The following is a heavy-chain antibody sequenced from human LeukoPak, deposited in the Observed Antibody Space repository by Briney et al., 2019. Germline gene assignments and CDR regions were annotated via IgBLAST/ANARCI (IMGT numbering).Heavy chain of an antibody. J-gene: IGHJ3*02. CDR1: GFTFSSYS. CDR3: AKGGISMIVVVTHDAFDI. V-gene: IGHV3-23*01. D-gene: IGHD3-22*01. Sequence: GGSLRLSCAASGFTFSSYSMNWVRRAPGKGLEWVSAISGSGGSTYYADSVKGRFTISRDNSKNTLYLQMNSLRAEDTAVYYCAKGGISMIVVVTHDAFDIWGQGTMVTVSS. CDR2: ISGSGGST.